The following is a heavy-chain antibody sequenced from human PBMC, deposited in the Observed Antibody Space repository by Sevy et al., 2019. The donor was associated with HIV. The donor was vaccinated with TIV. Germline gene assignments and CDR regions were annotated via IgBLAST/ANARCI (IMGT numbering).Heavy chain of an antibody. CDR2: ISGSGGST. Sequence: GESLKISCAASGFTFSSYAMSWVRQAPGKGLEWVSAISGSGGSTYYADSVKGRFTISRDNSKNTLYLQMNSLRAEDTAVYYCAKDGYSSGCPDYWGQGTLVTVSS. J-gene: IGHJ4*02. CDR3: AKDGYSSGCPDY. CDR1: GFTFSSYA. D-gene: IGHD6-19*01. V-gene: IGHV3-23*01.